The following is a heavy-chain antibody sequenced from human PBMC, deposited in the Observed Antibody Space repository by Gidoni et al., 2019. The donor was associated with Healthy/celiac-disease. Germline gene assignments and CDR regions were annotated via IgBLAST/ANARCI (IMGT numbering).Heavy chain of an antibody. CDR1: GFTFRRYA. D-gene: IGHD1-26*01. J-gene: IGHJ4*02. CDR2: ISGSGGST. CDR3: AKAKRTPIVGATPYYFDY. V-gene: IGHV3-23*01. Sequence: EVQLLESGGGLVQLGGSLRLSCAAFGFTFRRYAMIWVRQAPGKGLEWVSAISGSGGSTYYADPLKGRFTISRDNSKNTLYLQMNSLRAEDTAVYYCAKAKRTPIVGATPYYFDYWGQGTLVTVSS.